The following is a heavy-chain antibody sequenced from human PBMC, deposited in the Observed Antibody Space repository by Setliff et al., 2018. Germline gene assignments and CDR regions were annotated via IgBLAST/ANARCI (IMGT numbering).Heavy chain of an antibody. CDR3: ARRDDYVWGSYRYKGPFDY. CDR1: GYTFTDYG. D-gene: IGHD3-16*02. V-gene: IGHV1-18*01. CDR2: ISAHDGKI. J-gene: IGHJ4*02. Sequence: GASVKVSCKASGYTFTDYGINWVRQAPGQGLEWMGWISAHDGKINYTQGFQGRITRTTDTSTSTAYMELRSLRSDDTAVYYCARRDDYVWGSYRYKGPFDYWGQGTLVTVPQ.